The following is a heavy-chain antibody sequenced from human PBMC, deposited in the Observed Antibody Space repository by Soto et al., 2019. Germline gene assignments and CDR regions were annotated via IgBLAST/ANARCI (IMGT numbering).Heavy chain of an antibody. CDR1: GDSVSSNSAA. V-gene: IGHV6-1*01. CDR3: ARDKATAAGTFSLQKFDY. Sequence: SQTLSLTCAISGDSVSSNSAAWNWIRQSPSRGLEWLGRTYYRSKWYNDYAVSVKSRITINPDTSKNQFSLQLNSVTPEDTAVYYCARDKATAAGTFSLQKFDYWGQGTLVTVSS. D-gene: IGHD6-13*01. J-gene: IGHJ4*02. CDR2: TYYRSKWYN.